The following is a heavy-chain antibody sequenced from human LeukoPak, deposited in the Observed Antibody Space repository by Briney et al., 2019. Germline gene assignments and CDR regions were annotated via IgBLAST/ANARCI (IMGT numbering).Heavy chain of an antibody. J-gene: IGHJ4*02. CDR2: IYYSGST. V-gene: IGHV4-59*01. Sequence: SETLSLTCTVSGGSISSYYWSWIRQPPGKGLEWIGYIYYSGSTSYNPSLKSRVTISVDTSKNQFSLKLSSVTAADTAVYYCARGNCSGGSCYVTYWGQGTLVTVSS. CDR1: GGSISSYY. CDR3: ARGNCSGGSCYVTY. D-gene: IGHD2-15*01.